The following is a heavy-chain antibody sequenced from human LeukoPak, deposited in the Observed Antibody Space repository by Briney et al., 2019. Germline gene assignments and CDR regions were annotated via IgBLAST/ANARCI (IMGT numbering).Heavy chain of an antibody. CDR3: ARDGRYYDFWSGYYFDY. D-gene: IGHD3-3*01. J-gene: IGHJ4*02. V-gene: IGHV4-39*02. CDR1: GGSISSSSYY. CDR2: ICYSGST. Sequence: SETLSLTCTVSGGSISSSSYYWGWIRQPPGKGLEWIGSICYSGSTYYNPSLKSRVTISVDTSKNQFSLKLSSVTAADTAVYYCARDGRYYDFWSGYYFDYWGQGTLVTVSS.